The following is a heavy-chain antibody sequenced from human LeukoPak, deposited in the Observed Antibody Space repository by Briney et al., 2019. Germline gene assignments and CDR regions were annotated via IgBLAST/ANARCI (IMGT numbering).Heavy chain of an antibody. CDR2: VTGNGGDT. J-gene: IGHJ4*02. CDR1: GFTFSNYV. V-gene: IGHV3-23*01. CDR3: ARRAGAYSHPYDY. D-gene: IGHD4/OR15-4a*01. Sequence: GGSLRLSCAASGFTFSNYVMSWVRQAPGKGLEWVSSVTGNGGDTFFADSVKGRFTISRDNSKSTVYLQMNSLRAEDTAVYYCARRAGAYSHPYDYWGQGTLVTVSS.